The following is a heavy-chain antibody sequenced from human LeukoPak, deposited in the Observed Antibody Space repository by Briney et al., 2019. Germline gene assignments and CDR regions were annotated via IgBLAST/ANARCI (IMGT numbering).Heavy chain of an antibody. Sequence: GASVKVSCKASGYAFTSYGISWVRRAPGQGLEWMGWISAYNGNTNYAQKLQGRVTMTTDTSMSTAYMELRSLRSDDTAVYYCARVMAYDSSGYRYYFDYWGQGTLVTVSS. CDR3: ARVMAYDSSGYRYYFDY. D-gene: IGHD3-22*01. CDR2: ISAYNGNT. CDR1: GYAFTSYG. J-gene: IGHJ4*02. V-gene: IGHV1-18*01.